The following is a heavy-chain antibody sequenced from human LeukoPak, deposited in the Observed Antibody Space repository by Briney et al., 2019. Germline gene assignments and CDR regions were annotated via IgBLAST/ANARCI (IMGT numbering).Heavy chain of an antibody. Sequence: PGGSLRLSCAASGFTISNYWMNWVRQAPGKGLVWVSRLYTDGSSTTYADSVKGRFTISRDNAKNTLYLQMNSLRAEDAAVYYCARRRGDHEGAFDIWGQGTMVTVSS. CDR2: LYTDGSST. CDR1: GFTISNYW. V-gene: IGHV3-74*01. D-gene: IGHD6-25*01. J-gene: IGHJ3*02. CDR3: ARRRGDHEGAFDI.